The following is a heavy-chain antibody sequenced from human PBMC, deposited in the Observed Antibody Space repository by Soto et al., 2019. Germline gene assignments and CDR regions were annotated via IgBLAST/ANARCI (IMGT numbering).Heavy chain of an antibody. CDR2: IKQDGSEQ. CDR1: GFTFSNYW. J-gene: IGHJ4*02. V-gene: IGHV3-7*04. CDR3: AKDLGWLRVDS. D-gene: IGHD5-18*01. Sequence: EVQLVESGGGLVQPGGSLRRSCAASGFTFSNYWMIWVRQAPGKGPEWVANIKQDGSEQHYVDSVKGRFTISRDNAKNALYLQMNSLRVEDTAVYYCAKDLGWLRVDSWGQGTLVTV.